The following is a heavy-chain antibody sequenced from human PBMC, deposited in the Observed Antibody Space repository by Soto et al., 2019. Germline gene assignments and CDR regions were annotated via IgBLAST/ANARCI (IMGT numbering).Heavy chain of an antibody. D-gene: IGHD3-10*01. J-gene: IGHJ4*02. CDR3: ARDMRGAN. Sequence: EVQLVESGGGLVQSGGSLRLSCAASGFTFSSYWMSWVRQAPGKGLEWVSYINSGGSNIYYADSVRGRFTISRDNAKNSVYLQMSSLRAEDTAIYYCARDMRGANWGQGTLVIVSS. CDR2: INSGGSNI. CDR1: GFTFSSYW. V-gene: IGHV3-48*04.